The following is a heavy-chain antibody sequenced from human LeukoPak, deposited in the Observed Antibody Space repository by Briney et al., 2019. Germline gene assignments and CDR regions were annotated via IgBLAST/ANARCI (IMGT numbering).Heavy chain of an antibody. Sequence: SETLSLTCTVSGGSINRYYWSWIRQPPGKGLEYIGYIYYSGGTNYNPSLKSRVTISVDTSKNQFSLKLSSVTAADTAVYYCARQAQSDIVVVPAATYFDYWGQGTLVTVSS. CDR1: GGSINRYY. J-gene: IGHJ4*02. D-gene: IGHD2-2*01. V-gene: IGHV4-59*01. CDR2: IYYSGGT. CDR3: ARQAQSDIVVVPAATYFDY.